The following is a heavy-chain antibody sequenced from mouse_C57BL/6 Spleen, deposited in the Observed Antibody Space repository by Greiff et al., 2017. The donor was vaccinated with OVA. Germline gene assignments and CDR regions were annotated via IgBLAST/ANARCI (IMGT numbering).Heavy chain of an antibody. V-gene: IGHV1-82*01. D-gene: IGHD2-5*01. CDR1: GYAFSSSW. CDR2: IYPGDGDT. Sequence: VQRVESGPELVKPGASVKISCKASGYAFSSSWMNWVKQRPGKGLEWIGRIYPGDGDTNYNGKFKGKATLTADKSSSTAYMQLSSLTSEDSAVYFCAREAYYSNYAGFAYWGQGTLVTVSA. J-gene: IGHJ3*01. CDR3: AREAYYSNYAGFAY.